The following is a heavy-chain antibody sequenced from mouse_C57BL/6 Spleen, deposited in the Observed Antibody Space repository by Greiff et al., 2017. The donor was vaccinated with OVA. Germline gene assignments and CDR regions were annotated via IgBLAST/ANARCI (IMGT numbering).Heavy chain of an antibody. CDR1: GYTFTSYG. D-gene: IGHD2-4*01. CDR2: IYPRSGNT. J-gene: IGHJ4*01. CDR3: ARSEDYDYVLYAMDY. V-gene: IGHV1-81*01. Sequence: VKLQESGAELARPGASVKLSCKASGYTFTSYGISWVKQRTGQGLEWIGEIYPRSGNTYYNEKFKGKATLTADKSSSTAYMELRSLTSEDSAVYFCARSEDYDYVLYAMDYWGQGTSVTVSS.